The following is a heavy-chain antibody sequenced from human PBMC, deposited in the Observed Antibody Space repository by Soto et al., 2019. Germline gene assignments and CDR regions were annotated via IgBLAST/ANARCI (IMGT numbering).Heavy chain of an antibody. CDR1: GGSISSGDYY. CDR3: ARVQGDYGERYYYGMDV. V-gene: IGHV4-30-4*01. Sequence: SETLSLTCTVSGGSISSGDYYWSWIRQPPGKGLEWIGYIYYSGSTYYNPSLKSRVTISVDTSKNQFSLKLSSVTAADTAVYYCARVQGDYGERYYYGMDVWGQGTTVTVSS. D-gene: IGHD4-17*01. J-gene: IGHJ6*02. CDR2: IYYSGST.